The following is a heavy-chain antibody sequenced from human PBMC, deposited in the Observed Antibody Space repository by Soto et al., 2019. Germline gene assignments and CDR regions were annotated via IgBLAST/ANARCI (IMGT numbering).Heavy chain of an antibody. V-gene: IGHV4-39*01. D-gene: IGHD4-17*01. J-gene: IGHJ4*02. CDR3: ARHPFVTPVTLDY. CDR1: GGSISGSSYY. CDR2: IYSSGST. Sequence: QLQLQESGPGLVKPSETLSLSCTVSGGSISGSSYYWGWIRQSPGKGLEWIGSIYSSGSTYYNPSLKSRVAISADTSKNQFSLKVTSVTAADTAVYYCARHPFVTPVTLDYWGQGSLVTVSS.